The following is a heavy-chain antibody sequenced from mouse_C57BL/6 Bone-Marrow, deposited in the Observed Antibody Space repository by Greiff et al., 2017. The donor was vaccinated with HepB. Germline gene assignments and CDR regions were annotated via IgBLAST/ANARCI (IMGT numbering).Heavy chain of an antibody. V-gene: IGHV1-82*01. J-gene: IGHJ2*01. CDR1: GYAFSSSW. CDR3: ARYSLYFDY. D-gene: IGHD3-1*01. Sequence: VQLQQSGPELVKPGASVKISCKASGYAFSSSWMNWVKQRPGKGLEWIGRIYPGDGDTNYNGKFKGKATLTADKSSSTAYMQLSSLTSEDSAVYFCARYSLYFDYWGQGTTLTVSS. CDR2: IYPGDGDT.